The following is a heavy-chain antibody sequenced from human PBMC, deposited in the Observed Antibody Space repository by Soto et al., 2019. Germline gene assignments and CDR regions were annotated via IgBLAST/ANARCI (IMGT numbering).Heavy chain of an antibody. Sequence: ESGGGVVQPGRSLRLSCAASGFTFSSYGMHWVRQAPGKGLEWVAVISYDGSNKYYADSVKGRFTISRDNSKNTLYLQMNSLRPEDTAVYYCAKDRITFGGLYYFDYWGQGTLVTVSS. J-gene: IGHJ4*02. CDR2: ISYDGSNK. V-gene: IGHV3-30*18. CDR1: GFTFSSYG. D-gene: IGHD3-16*01. CDR3: AKDRITFGGLYYFDY.